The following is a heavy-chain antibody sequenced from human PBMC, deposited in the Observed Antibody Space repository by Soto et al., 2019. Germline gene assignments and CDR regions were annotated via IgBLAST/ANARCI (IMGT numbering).Heavy chain of an antibody. Sequence: SETLSLRCPGSGASITSYYWSWIRQPPGKGLEWIWYIYYSGGTKYNPSLKSRVIISVDTSKNQFSLKLSSVTAADTAVYYCARHPGFYDILPGYPPYYFAYSAQRTSVPVSS. CDR1: GASITSYY. CDR3: ARHPGFYDILPGYPPYYFAY. V-gene: IGHV4-59*08. CDR2: IYYSGGT. D-gene: IGHD3-9*01. J-gene: IGHJ4*02.